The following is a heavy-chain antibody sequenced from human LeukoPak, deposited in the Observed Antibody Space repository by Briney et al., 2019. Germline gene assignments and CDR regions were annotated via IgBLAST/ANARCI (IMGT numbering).Heavy chain of an antibody. Sequence: SQTLPLTCAISGDSVSSNSAAWNWVRQSPSRVLVWLGRTYYRSKWYNDYAVSVKSRITINPDTSKNQFSLQLNSVTPEDTAVYYCARGRYSSSWFELGYFDYWGQGTLVSVSS. J-gene: IGHJ4*02. D-gene: IGHD6-13*01. CDR2: TYYRSKWYN. CDR3: ARGRYSSSWFELGYFDY. CDR1: GDSVSSNSAA. V-gene: IGHV6-1*01.